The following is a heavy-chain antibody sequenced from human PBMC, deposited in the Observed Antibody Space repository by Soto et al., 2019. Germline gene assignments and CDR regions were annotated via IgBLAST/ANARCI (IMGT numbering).Heavy chain of an antibody. CDR2: ITSSSDYV. V-gene: IGHV3-21*01. D-gene: IGHD3-22*01. CDR1: GFTFSSYS. Sequence: PGGSLRLSCAASGFTFSSYSMSWVRQAPGKGLEWVSSITSSSDYVYYADSVKGRFTISRDNAKNSLYLQMNSLGAEDTAVYYCARVGYFDSSGYSVWGQGTLVIVSS. J-gene: IGHJ1*01. CDR3: ARVGYFDSSGYSV.